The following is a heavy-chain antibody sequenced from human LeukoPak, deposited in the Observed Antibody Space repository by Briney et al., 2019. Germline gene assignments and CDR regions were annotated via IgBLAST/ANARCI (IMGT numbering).Heavy chain of an antibody. CDR2: INWNGGST. CDR1: GFTFSSYG. Sequence: GGSLRLSCAASGFTFSSYGMSWVRQAPGKGLEWVSGINWNGGSTGYADSVKGRFTISRDNAKNSLYLQMNSLRAEDTALYYCANILAPIAAAGTSPDYWGQGTLVTVSS. V-gene: IGHV3-20*04. CDR3: ANILAPIAAAGTSPDY. D-gene: IGHD6-13*01. J-gene: IGHJ4*02.